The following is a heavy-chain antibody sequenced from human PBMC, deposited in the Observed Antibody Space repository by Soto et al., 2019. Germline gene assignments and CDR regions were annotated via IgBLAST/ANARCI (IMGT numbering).Heavy chain of an antibody. CDR1: GGNISNHY. Sequence: TSEPLSLPSTVSGGNISNHYCRWIRQPPGKGLEWIGYIYYSGSTNYNPSLKSRVTISVDTSKNQFSLKLSSVTAADTAVYYCARQGYGYCSSTSCSEEAHYYYYYYMDFWGKGTTVTVSS. D-gene: IGHD2-2*03. CDR3: ARQGYGYCSSTSCSEEAHYYYYYYMDF. CDR2: IYYSGST. V-gene: IGHV4-59*08. J-gene: IGHJ6*03.